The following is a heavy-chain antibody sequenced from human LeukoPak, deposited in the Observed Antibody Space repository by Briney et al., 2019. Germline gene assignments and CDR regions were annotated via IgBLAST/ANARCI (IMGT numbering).Heavy chain of an antibody. CDR3: ARVGSYDDFDY. CDR1: GGSISSYC. V-gene: IGHV4-59*01. D-gene: IGHD1-26*01. J-gene: IGHJ4*02. Sequence: PSETLSLTCTVSGGSISSYCWSWIRQPPGKGLEWIGYIYYSGSTNYNPSLKSRVTISVDTSKNQFALKLSSVTAADTAVYYCARVGSYDDFDYWGQGTLVTVSS. CDR2: IYYSGST.